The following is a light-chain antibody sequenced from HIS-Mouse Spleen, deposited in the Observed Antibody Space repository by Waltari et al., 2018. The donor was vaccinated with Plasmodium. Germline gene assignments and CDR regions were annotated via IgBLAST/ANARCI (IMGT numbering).Light chain of an antibody. CDR3: QQYGSSPIT. J-gene: IGKJ5*01. Sequence: EIVLTPSPGTLSLSPGERATLSCRASQRVRSSSVAWYQQKPGQAPRLPILGASSRATGIPDRFSGSGSGTDFTLTISRLEPEDFAVYYCQQYGSSPITFGQGTRLEIK. CDR1: QRVRSSS. V-gene: IGKV3-20*01. CDR2: GAS.